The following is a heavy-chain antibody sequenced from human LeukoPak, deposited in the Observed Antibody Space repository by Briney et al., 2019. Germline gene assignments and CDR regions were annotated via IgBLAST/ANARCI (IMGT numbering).Heavy chain of an antibody. Sequence: SETLSLTCTVSGGSISSYYWSWIRQPPGKGLEWIGYIYYSGSTNYNPSLKSRVTISVDTSKNQFSLKLSSVTAADTAVYYCARGRDFWSGYYVYWGQGTLVTVSS. CDR2: IYYSGST. J-gene: IGHJ4*02. CDR3: ARGRDFWSGYYVY. V-gene: IGHV4-59*01. CDR1: GGSISSYY. D-gene: IGHD3-3*01.